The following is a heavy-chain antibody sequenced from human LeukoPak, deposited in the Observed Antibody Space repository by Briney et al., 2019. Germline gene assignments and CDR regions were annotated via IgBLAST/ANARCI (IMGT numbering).Heavy chain of an antibody. J-gene: IGHJ4*02. D-gene: IGHD5-12*01. CDR2: IYYSGST. V-gene: IGHV4-59*08. Sequence: SETLSLTCTVSGGSISSYYWSWIRQPSGKGLEWIGYIYYSGSTNYNPSLKSRVTISVDTSKNQFSLKLSSVTAADTAVYYCARLRMGSGYGAFDYWGQGTLVTVSS. CDR3: ARLRMGSGYGAFDY. CDR1: GGSISSYY.